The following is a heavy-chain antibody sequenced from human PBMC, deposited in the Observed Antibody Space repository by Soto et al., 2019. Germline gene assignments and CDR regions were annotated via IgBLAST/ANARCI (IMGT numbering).Heavy chain of an antibody. J-gene: IGHJ3*02. D-gene: IGHD1-26*01. CDR1: GYTFTSYG. CDR3: ARELILIVGASRLHDAFDI. CDR2: ISAYNGNT. V-gene: IGHV1-18*04. Sequence: ASVKVSCKASGYTFTSYGISWLRQAPGQGLEWMGWISAYNGNTNYAQMLQGRVTMTTDTSTSTAHMELRSLNSDDPAVYYCARELILIVGASRLHDAFDIWGQGTMVTVSS.